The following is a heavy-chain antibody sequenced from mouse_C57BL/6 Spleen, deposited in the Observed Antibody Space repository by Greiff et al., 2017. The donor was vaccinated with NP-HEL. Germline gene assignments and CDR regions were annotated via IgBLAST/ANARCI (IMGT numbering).Heavy chain of an antibody. V-gene: IGHV1-52*01. CDR2: IDPSDSET. Sequence: QVQLQQPGAELVRPGSSVKLSCKASGYTFTSYWMHWVKQRPIQGLEWIGNIDPSDSETHYNQKFKDKATLTADKSSSTAYMQLSSLTSEDSAVYYFTSHSSGYGYYAMDYWGQGTSVTVSS. J-gene: IGHJ4*01. CDR3: TSHSSGYGYYAMDY. D-gene: IGHD3-2*02. CDR1: GYTFTSYW.